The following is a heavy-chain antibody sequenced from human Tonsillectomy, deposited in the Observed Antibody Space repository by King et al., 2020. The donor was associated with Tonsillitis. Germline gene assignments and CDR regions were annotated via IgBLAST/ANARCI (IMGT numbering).Heavy chain of an antibody. D-gene: IGHD6-13*01. CDR3: ARHDRYSSSWYPAPTGDFDL. J-gene: IGHJ2*01. CDR2: IDYSGRT. Sequence: QLQESGPGLVKPSETLSLTCTVSGSSISSSSYYWGWIRQPPGKGLEWIGSIDYSGRTYYNPSLKSRLTISVDTSKNQFSLKLSSVTAADTAVYYWARHDRYSSSWYPAPTGDFDLWGRGTLVTVSS. CDR1: GSSISSSSYY. V-gene: IGHV4-39*01.